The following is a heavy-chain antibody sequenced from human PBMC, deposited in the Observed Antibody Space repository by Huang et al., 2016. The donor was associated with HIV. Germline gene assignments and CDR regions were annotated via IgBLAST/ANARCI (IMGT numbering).Heavy chain of an antibody. D-gene: IGHD2-8*02. Sequence: QVQLQESGPGLVKPSQTLSLTCTVSGVSISSSSDYWSWIRQPAGKGLEWIGYIYTSGSTNYNPALRSRVTMSIDTSKTQFSLKLSSVTAADTAVYYCTIFGSGGFDLWGRGTLVTVSS. CDR2: IYTSGST. J-gene: IGHJ2*01. CDR1: GVSISSSSDY. V-gene: IGHV4-61*09. CDR3: TIFGSGGFDL.